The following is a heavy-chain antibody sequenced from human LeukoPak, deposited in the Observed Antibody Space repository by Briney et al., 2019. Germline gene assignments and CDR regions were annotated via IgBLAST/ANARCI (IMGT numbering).Heavy chain of an antibody. CDR3: ARENYNWFDP. V-gene: IGHV3-53*01. J-gene: IGHJ5*02. CDR1: GFTVSSNY. Sequence: PGGSLRLSCAASGFTVSSNYMSWVRQAPGKGLGRVSVIYSGGSTYYADSVKGRFTISRDNSKNTLYLQMNSLRAEDTAVYYCARENYNWFDPWGQGTLVTVSS. CDR2: IYSGGST. D-gene: IGHD1-7*01.